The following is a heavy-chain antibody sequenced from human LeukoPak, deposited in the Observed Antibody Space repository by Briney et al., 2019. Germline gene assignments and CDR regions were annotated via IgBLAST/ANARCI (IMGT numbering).Heavy chain of an antibody. D-gene: IGHD2-15*01. Sequence: GRSLRLSCAASGFTFDDYAMHWVRQAPGKGLEWVSGISWNSGSIGYADSVKGRFTISRDSAKNSLYLQMNSLRAEDTAVYYCARDAERSHKNIVVVVAPPGYWGQGTLVTVSS. CDR2: ISWNSGSI. CDR3: ARDAERSHKNIVVVVAPPGY. V-gene: IGHV3-9*01. CDR1: GFTFDDYA. J-gene: IGHJ4*02.